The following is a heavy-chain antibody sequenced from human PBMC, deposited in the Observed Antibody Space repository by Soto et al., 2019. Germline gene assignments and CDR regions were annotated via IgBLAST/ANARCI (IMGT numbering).Heavy chain of an antibody. CDR2: ISGSSSYI. CDR1: GFSFSDYS. V-gene: IGHV3-21*01. D-gene: IGHD2-2*01. CDR3: ERDGAYCSGTGCRDYYHYMDV. Sequence: EVQLVESGGGLVKPGGSLRLSCAASGFSFSDYSMNWVRQAPGKGLEWVSSISGSSSYIYYADSLKGRVTVSRDNAEKSLYLQMNSLRAEGTAVYYCERDGAYCSGTGCRDYYHYMDVWGKGTTVTVFS. J-gene: IGHJ6*03.